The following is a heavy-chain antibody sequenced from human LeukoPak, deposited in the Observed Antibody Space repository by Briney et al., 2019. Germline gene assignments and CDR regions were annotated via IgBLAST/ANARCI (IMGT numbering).Heavy chain of an antibody. D-gene: IGHD2-2*01. CDR2: INPNDGDT. CDR3: ARANFLYCSSSTCLFDY. J-gene: IGHJ4*02. CDR1: GYTFTDYY. Sequence: ASVKVSCEASGYTFTDYYMHWVRQAPGQGFEWMGWINPNDGDTNYAQKFQGRVTMTRDTSISTAHMEVSRLRSDDTAVYYCARANFLYCSSSTCLFDYWGQGTLVTVSS. V-gene: IGHV1-2*02.